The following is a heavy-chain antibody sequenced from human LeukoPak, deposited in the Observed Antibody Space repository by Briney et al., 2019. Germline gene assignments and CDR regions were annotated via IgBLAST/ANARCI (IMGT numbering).Heavy chain of an antibody. CDR2: ISSSSSYI. CDR3: ARVLMPRDSSGYSYPGGFDY. Sequence: AGSLTLSCAVSGFTFSSYSMNWVRQAPGKGLEWVSSISSSSSYIYYADSVNGRFTISRDNSKKSLYLQMNSLRCEDTAVYYCARVLMPRDSSGYSYPGGFDYWGQGTLVTVSS. V-gene: IGHV3-21*01. J-gene: IGHJ4*02. D-gene: IGHD3-22*01. CDR1: GFTFSSYS.